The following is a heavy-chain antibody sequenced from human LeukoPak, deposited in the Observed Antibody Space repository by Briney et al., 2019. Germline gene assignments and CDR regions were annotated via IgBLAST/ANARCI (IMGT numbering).Heavy chain of an antibody. Sequence: SETLSLTCTVSGGSISSYYWSWIRQPPGKGLEWIGYIYYSGSTNYNPSLKSRVTISVDTSKNQFSLKLSSLTPAETAVYYCATGRDGDYDAYYMDRWGKGTTVTVSS. CDR2: IYYSGST. J-gene: IGHJ6*03. V-gene: IGHV4-59*01. CDR3: ATGRDGDYDAYYMDR. D-gene: IGHD4-17*01. CDR1: GGSISSYY.